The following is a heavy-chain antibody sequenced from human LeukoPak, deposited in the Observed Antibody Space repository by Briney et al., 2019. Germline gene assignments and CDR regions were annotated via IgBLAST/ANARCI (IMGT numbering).Heavy chain of an antibody. Sequence: PGGSLRLSCTASGFTFGGYAMSWVRQAPGQGLEWIGFIRSKTYGGTTEHAASVKGRFTISRDDSKSIAYLQMNSLKTEDTAVYYCTRPPTTVTTSVWAFDIWGQGTMVTVSS. J-gene: IGHJ3*02. D-gene: IGHD4-17*01. V-gene: IGHV3-49*04. CDR2: IRSKTYGGTT. CDR1: GFTFGGYA. CDR3: TRPPTTVTTSVWAFDI.